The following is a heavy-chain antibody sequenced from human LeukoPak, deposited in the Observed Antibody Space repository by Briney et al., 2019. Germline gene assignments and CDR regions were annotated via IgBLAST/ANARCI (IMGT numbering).Heavy chain of an antibody. Sequence: GGSLRLSCAASGFTFSTYAMHWVRQAPGKGLEWVAVISYDGSNKYYADSVKGRFTISRDNSKNTLYLQMNSLRAEDTAVYYCAKVPPSCCWYTFDYWGQGTLVTVSS. V-gene: IGHV3-30*18. CDR1: GFTFSTYA. J-gene: IGHJ4*02. CDR2: ISYDGSNK. CDR3: AKVPPSCCWYTFDY. D-gene: IGHD6-19*01.